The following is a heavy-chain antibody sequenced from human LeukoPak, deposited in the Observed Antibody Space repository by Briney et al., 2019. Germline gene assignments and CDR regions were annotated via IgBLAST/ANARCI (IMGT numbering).Heavy chain of an antibody. J-gene: IGHJ4*02. V-gene: IGHV4-59*01. CDR2: IYYSGST. CDR1: GXSISSYY. Sequence: TSETLPLTCTVSGXSISSYYWSWIRQPPGKGLEWIGYIYYSGSTNYNPSLKSRVTISVDTSKNQFSLKLSSVTAADTAVYYCARVLRGGWYFDYWGQGTLVTVSS. CDR3: ARVLRGGWYFDY. D-gene: IGHD3-3*01.